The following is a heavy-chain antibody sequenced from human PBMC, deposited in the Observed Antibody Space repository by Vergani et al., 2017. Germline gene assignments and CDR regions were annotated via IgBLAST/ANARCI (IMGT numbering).Heavy chain of an antibody. CDR2: IYYSGST. CDR3: VLGAVAGSSPD. Sequence: QLQLQESGPGLVKPSETLSLTCTVSGGSLSSSSYYWGWIRQPPGKGLEGIGSIYYSGSTYYNPSLKSRVTISVDTSKNQFSLKLSAVTAAATAVYYCVLGAVAGSSPDWGQGTLVTVSS. D-gene: IGHD6-19*01. J-gene: IGHJ4*02. V-gene: IGHV4-39*07. CDR1: GGSLSSSSYY.